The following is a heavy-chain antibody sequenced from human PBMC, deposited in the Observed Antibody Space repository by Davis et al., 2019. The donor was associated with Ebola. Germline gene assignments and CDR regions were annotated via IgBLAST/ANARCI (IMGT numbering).Heavy chain of an antibody. CDR2: INRSGST. Sequence: SETLSLTCAVYGGSFSGYYWSWIRQPPGKGLEWIGEINRSGSTNYNPSLKSRVTISVDTSKNQFSLKLSSVTAADTAVYYCARVTRGYSYGYGYYYYGMDVWGQGTTVTVSS. V-gene: IGHV4-34*01. CDR1: GGSFSGYY. D-gene: IGHD5-18*01. CDR3: ARVTRGYSYGYGYYYYGMDV. J-gene: IGHJ6*02.